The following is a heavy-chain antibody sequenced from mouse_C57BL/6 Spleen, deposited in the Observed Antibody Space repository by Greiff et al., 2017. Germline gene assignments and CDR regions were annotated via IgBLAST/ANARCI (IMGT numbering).Heavy chain of an antibody. CDR2: INPGSGGT. D-gene: IGHD2-12*01. CDR3: ARGACYDVGRNFDY. CDR1: GYAFTNYL. V-gene: IGHV1-54*01. J-gene: IGHJ2*01. Sequence: VQLQQSGAELVRPGTSVKVSCKASGYAFTNYLIEWVKQRPGQGLELIGVINPGSGGTNYNEKFKGKATLTADTSSSTAYMQLSSLTSEDSAVYFCARGACYDVGRNFDYWGQGTTLTVSS.